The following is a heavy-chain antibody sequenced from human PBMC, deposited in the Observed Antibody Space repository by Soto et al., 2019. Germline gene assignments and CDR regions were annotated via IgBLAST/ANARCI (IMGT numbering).Heavy chain of an antibody. Sequence: QVQLVQSGAEVKKPGSSVKVSCKASGGTFSSYAISWVRQAPGQGLEWMGGIIPIFGTANYAQKFQGRVTITADESTSAAYMELSSLRSEDTAVYYCARDQDGYNYGGFDYWGQGTLVTVSS. V-gene: IGHV1-69*01. D-gene: IGHD5-12*01. CDR1: GGTFSSYA. CDR2: IIPIFGTA. CDR3: ARDQDGYNYGGFDY. J-gene: IGHJ4*02.